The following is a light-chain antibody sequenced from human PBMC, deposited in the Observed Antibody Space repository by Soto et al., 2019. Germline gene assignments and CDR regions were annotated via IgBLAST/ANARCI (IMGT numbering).Light chain of an antibody. CDR3: MQAIYWPPWT. J-gene: IGKJ1*01. V-gene: IGKV2-30*02. CDR1: QSLAHSDGNTY. Sequence: EVVMTQSPLSLPVTLGQPASISCRSSQSLAHSDGNTYLSWFRQRPGQSPRRLIYKVSIRDSGVPDRFSGSGSGTDFTLKISRVEAEDVGVYYCMQAIYWPPWTFGQGTKVEIK. CDR2: KVS.